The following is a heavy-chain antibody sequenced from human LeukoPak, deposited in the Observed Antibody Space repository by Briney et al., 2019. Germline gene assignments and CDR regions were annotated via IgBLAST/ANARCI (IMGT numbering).Heavy chain of an antibody. J-gene: IGHJ3*02. Sequence: PGGSLRLSCAASGFTVSSNYMSWVRQAPGKGLEWVSVIYSGGSTYYADSVKGRFTISRDNSKNTLYLQMNSLRAEDTAVYYCARRANTHAFDIWGQGTMVTVSS. D-gene: IGHD1-26*01. CDR2: IYSGGST. V-gene: IGHV3-66*01. CDR1: GFTVSSNY. CDR3: ARRANTHAFDI.